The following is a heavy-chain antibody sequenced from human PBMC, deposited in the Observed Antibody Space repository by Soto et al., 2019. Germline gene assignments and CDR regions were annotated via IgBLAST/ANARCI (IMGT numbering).Heavy chain of an antibody. J-gene: IGHJ4*02. D-gene: IGHD3-3*01. CDR1: GFTFSSYG. CDR2: ISYDGSNK. CDR3: AKNRGDFWSGSSDY. V-gene: IGHV3-30*18. Sequence: QVQLVESGGGVVQPGRSLRLSCAASGFTFSSYGMHWVRQAPGKGLEWVAVISYDGSNKYYADSVKGRFTISRDNSRNTLYLQMNSMRAADTAVYYCAKNRGDFWSGSSDYWGQGPLATVSS.